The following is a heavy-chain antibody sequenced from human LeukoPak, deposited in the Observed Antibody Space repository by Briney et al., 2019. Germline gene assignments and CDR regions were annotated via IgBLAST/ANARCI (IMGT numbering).Heavy chain of an antibody. CDR2: ISRSGSTI. J-gene: IGHJ3*02. D-gene: IGHD3-22*01. V-gene: IGHV3-48*03. CDR3: AREGYYYDSSGYYPHAFDI. CDR1: GFTFSSYE. Sequence: AGGSLRLSCAASGFTFSSYEMNWVRQAPGKGLEWVSYISRSGSTIYYADSVKGRFTISRDNAKNSLYLQMNSLRAEDTAVYYCAREGYYYDSSGYYPHAFDIWGQGTMVTVSS.